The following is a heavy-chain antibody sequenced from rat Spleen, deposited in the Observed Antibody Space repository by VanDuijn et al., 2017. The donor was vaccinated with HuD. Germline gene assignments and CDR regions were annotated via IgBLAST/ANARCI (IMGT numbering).Heavy chain of an antibody. Sequence: EVQLVESDGGLVQPGRSLKLSCATSGFSFSDCYMAWVRQAPTKGLEWVASISPSGGSTYYRDSVKGRFTVSRDNAKSTLYLQMDSLRSEDTATYYCARPQINNIGTTLFDYWGQGVMVTVSS. J-gene: IGHJ2*01. CDR3: ARPQINNIGTTLFDY. V-gene: IGHV5-25*01. D-gene: IGHD1-5*01. CDR1: GFSFSDCY. CDR2: ISPSGGST.